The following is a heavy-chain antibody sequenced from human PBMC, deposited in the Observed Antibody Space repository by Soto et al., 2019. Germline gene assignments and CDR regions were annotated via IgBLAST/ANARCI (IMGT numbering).Heavy chain of an antibody. CDR3: ARDSGYSYGPLDY. CDR2: ISSSSSTI. D-gene: IGHD5-18*01. CDR1: GFTFSSYS. J-gene: IGHJ4*02. Sequence: GGSLRLSCAASGFTFSSYSMNWVRQAPGKGLERVSYISSSSSTIYYADSVKGRFTISRDNAKNSLYLQMNSLRAEDTAVYYCARDSGYSYGPLDYWGQGTLVTVS. V-gene: IGHV3-48*01.